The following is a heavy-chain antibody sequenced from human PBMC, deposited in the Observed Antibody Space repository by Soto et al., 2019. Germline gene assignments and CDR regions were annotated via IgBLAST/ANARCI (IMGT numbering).Heavy chain of an antibody. CDR1: GDSVSSNTAS. Sequence: SQTLSLTCAISGDSVSSNTASWNWVRQSPSRGLEWLGRTYSRSKWYNDYAVSVKSRIIINPDTSKNQFSLQLNSATPEDTAVYYCAKGDNLGPKTGYAFDPWGQGILVTVSS. CDR3: AKGDNLGPKTGYAFDP. D-gene: IGHD5-12*01. J-gene: IGHJ5*02. V-gene: IGHV6-1*01. CDR2: TYSRSKWYN.